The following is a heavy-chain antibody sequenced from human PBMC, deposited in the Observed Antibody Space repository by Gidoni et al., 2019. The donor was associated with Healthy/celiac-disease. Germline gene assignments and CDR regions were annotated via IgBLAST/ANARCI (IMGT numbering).Heavy chain of an antibody. CDR3: ASGIGSGSYWNFDY. Sequence: QVQLVQSGAEVKKPGASVKGSCKASGYTFTGYYMHWVRHAPGQGLEWMGWINPMTRDTSISTAYMELSRLRSDDTAVYYCASGIGSGSYWNFDYWGQGTLVTVSS. CDR1: GYTFTGYY. CDR2: INP. V-gene: IGHV1-2*02. D-gene: IGHD1-26*01. J-gene: IGHJ4*02.